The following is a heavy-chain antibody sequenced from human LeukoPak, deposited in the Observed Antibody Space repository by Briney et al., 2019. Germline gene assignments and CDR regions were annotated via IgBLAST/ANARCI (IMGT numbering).Heavy chain of an antibody. D-gene: IGHD3-3*01. Sequence: GGSLRLSCAASGFTFSSYAMSWVRQAPGEGLEWVSGFSGGGGSTYYADSVQGRFTISRDNSKNTLYLQMNSLRAEDTAVYYCAKPRSAESPFDYWGQGTLVTVSS. CDR2: FSGGGGST. V-gene: IGHV3-23*01. CDR3: AKPRSAESPFDY. CDR1: GFTFSSYA. J-gene: IGHJ4*02.